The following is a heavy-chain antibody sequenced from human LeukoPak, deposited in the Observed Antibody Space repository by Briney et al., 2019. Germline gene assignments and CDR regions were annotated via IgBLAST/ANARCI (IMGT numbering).Heavy chain of an antibody. V-gene: IGHV1-2*02. CDR3: ARIRYCGGISCYYIDY. CDR2: IDLNTGDS. CDR1: GYTFTGYY. D-gene: IGHD2-2*01. J-gene: IGHJ4*02. Sequence: ASVKVSCKASGYTFTGYYMHWVRQAPAQGLEWMGWIDLNTGDSNYVQKFQGRVTLTRDTSISTAYMELSRLRSDDTAFYYCARIRYCGGISCYYIDYWGQGTLVTVSA.